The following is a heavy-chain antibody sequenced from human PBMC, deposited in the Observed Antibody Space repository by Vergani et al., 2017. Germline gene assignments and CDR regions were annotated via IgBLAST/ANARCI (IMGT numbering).Heavy chain of an antibody. D-gene: IGHD6-13*01. J-gene: IGHJ2*01. Sequence: QVQLVESGGGVVQPGRSLRLSCAASGFTFSSYAISWVRQAPGQGLEWMGGIIPIFGTANYAQKFQGRVTITADESTSTAYMELSSLRSEDTAVYYCARVGAAARHLNWYFDLWGRGTLVTVSS. CDR1: GFTFSSYA. CDR2: IIPIFGTA. CDR3: ARVGAAARHLNWYFDL. V-gene: IGHV1-69*01.